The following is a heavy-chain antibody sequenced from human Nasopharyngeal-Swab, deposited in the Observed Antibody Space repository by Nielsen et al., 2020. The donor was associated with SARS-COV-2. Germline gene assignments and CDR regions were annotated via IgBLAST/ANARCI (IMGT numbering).Heavy chain of an antibody. J-gene: IGHJ6*02. D-gene: IGHD3-9*01. Sequence: SETLSLTCSVSGVSISGGSYYWSWIRQPAGKGLEWIGHMYTSGSTNYNPSLKSRVAISIDTSKNQFSLRLSSVTAADTAVYYCAREDRWTLTSFYYALDVWGQGTTVTVSS. CDR1: GVSISGGSYY. V-gene: IGHV4-61*09. CDR3: AREDRWTLTSFYYALDV. CDR2: MYTSGST.